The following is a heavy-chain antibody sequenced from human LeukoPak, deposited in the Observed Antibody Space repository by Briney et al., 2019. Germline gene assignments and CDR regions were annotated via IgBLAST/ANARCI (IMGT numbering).Heavy chain of an antibody. CDR1: GFTLSSYG. CDR2: IRYDGNSK. Sequence: PGGSLRLSCAVSGFTLSSYGMHWVRQAPGRGLEWMTFIRYDGNSKYYAGSVKGRFTISRDNSKNTLYLQMNSLRAEDTAVYYCVKNDYGDYYYYMDVGGKGTTVTVSS. J-gene: IGHJ6*03. CDR3: VKNDYGDYYYYMDV. V-gene: IGHV3-30*02. D-gene: IGHD4-17*01.